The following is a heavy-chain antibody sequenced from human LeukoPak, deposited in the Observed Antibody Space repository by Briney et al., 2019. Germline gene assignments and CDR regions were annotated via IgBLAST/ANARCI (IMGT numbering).Heavy chain of an antibody. CDR3: ARDYLTWSGDV. J-gene: IGHJ4*02. D-gene: IGHD3-3*01. Sequence: ASVKVSCKASGGTFSSYAISWVRQAPGQGLEWMGWISAYNGNTNYAQKLQGRVTMTTDTSTSTAYMELRSLRSDDTAVYYCARDYLTWSGDVWGQGTLVTVSS. CDR1: GGTFSSYA. V-gene: IGHV1-18*01. CDR2: ISAYNGNT.